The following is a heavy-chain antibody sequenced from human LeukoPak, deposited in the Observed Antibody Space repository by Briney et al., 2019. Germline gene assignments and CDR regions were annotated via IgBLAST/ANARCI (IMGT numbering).Heavy chain of an antibody. CDR2: IIPILGTA. J-gene: IGHJ4*02. CDR1: GGTFSSYA. D-gene: IGHD5-24*01. Sequence: SVKVSCKASGGTFSSYAISWVRQAPGQGLEWMGGIIPILGTANYAQKFQGRVTITADESTSTAYMELSSLRSEDTAVYYCARDRRRRDGYNYFDYWGQGTLVTVSS. V-gene: IGHV1-69*13. CDR3: ARDRRRRDGYNYFDY.